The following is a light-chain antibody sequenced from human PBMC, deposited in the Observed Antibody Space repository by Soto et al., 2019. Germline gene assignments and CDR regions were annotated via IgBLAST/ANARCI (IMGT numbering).Light chain of an antibody. V-gene: IGLV1-44*01. CDR2: SNN. CDR1: SSNIGSNT. Sequence: QSVLTQPPSASGTPGQRVTISCSGSSSNIGSNTVNWYRQLPGTAPKLLIYSNNQRPSGVPDRFSGSKSGTSASLAISGLQSEDEADYYCAAWDDSLNGVWVFGGGTKLTVL. J-gene: IGLJ3*02. CDR3: AAWDDSLNGVWV.